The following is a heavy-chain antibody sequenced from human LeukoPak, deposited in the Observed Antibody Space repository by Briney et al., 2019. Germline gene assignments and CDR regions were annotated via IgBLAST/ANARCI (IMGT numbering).Heavy chain of an antibody. CDR1: GGSISSSNW. CDR2: IYHSGST. Sequence: SETLSLTCAVSGGSISSSNWWGWVRQPPGKGLEWIGEIYHSGSTNYNPSLKSRVTISVDKSKNQFSLKLSSVTAADTAVYYCARLGPVGARHFDYWGQGTLVTVSS. D-gene: IGHD1-26*01. CDR3: ARLGPVGARHFDY. J-gene: IGHJ4*02. V-gene: IGHV4-4*02.